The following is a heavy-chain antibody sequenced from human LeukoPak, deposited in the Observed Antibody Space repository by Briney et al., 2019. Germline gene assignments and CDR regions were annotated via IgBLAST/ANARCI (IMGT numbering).Heavy chain of an antibody. CDR1: GGSISSSSYY. J-gene: IGHJ4*02. CDR2: IYYSGST. D-gene: IGHD4-11*01. CDR3: ARGGYYSNPPGY. V-gene: IGHV4-39*01. Sequence: SETLSLTCTVSGGSISSSSYYWGWIRQPPGKGLEWIGSIYYSGSTYYNPSLKSRVTISVDTSKNQFSLKLSSVTAADTAGYYCARGGYYSNPPGYWGQGTLVTVSS.